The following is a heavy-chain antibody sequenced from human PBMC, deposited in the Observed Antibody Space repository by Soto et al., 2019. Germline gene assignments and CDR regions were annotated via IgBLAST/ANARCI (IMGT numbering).Heavy chain of an antibody. V-gene: IGHV4-34*01. J-gene: IGHJ6*03. D-gene: IGHD2-15*01. CDR2: INHSGST. CDR3: ARGWGYCSGGSCYKDYYYYMDV. CDR1: GGSFSGYY. Sequence: QVQLQQWGAGLLKPSETLSLTCAVYGGSFSGYYWSWIRQPPGKGLEWIGEINHSGSTNYNPSLTRRVTISVDRFKNQFSLKLSSVAAADTAVYYCARGWGYCSGGSCYKDYYYYMDVWGKGTTVTVSS.